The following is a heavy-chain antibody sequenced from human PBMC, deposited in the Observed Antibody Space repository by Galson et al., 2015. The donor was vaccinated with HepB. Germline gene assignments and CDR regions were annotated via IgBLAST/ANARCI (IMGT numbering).Heavy chain of an antibody. CDR2: MNPNSGNT. D-gene: IGHD2-8*02. Sequence: SVKVSCKASGYTFTSYDINWVRQATGQGLEWMGWMNPNSGNTGYAQKFQGRVTMTRNTSISTAYMELSSLRSEDTAVYYCARGRSRGCTGGVCHQYNWFDPWGQGTLVTVSS. J-gene: IGHJ5*02. CDR3: ARGRSRGCTGGVCHQYNWFDP. V-gene: IGHV1-8*01. CDR1: GYTFTSYD.